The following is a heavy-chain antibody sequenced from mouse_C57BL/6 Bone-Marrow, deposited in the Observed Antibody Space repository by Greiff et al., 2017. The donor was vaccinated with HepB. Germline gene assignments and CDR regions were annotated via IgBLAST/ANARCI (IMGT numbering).Heavy chain of an antibody. V-gene: IGHV3-6*01. CDR3: ARWLGAMDY. J-gene: IGHJ4*01. Sequence: EVQLVESGPGLVKPSQSLSLTCSVTGYSITSGYYWNWIRQFPGNKLEWMGYISYDGSNNYNPSLKNRISITRDTSKNQFFLKLNSVTTEDTATYYCARWLGAMDYWGQGTSVTVSS. CDR1: GYSITSGYY. D-gene: IGHD2-2*01. CDR2: ISYDGSN.